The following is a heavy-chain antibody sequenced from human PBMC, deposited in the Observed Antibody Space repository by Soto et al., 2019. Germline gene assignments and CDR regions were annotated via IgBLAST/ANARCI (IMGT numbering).Heavy chain of an antibody. J-gene: IGHJ6*02. CDR3: ARGSLHYDFWSVPNYYYYYGMDV. D-gene: IGHD3-3*01. CDR1: GGSIYTYY. CDR2: ISDGGST. V-gene: IGHV4-59*01. Sequence: SETLSLTCNVSGGSIYTYYWNWIRQSPGKGLEWIGYISDGGSTNNNPSLKSRDTISVDTSKKKVSLKLSSVSAPDTAVYYCARGSLHYDFWSVPNYYYYYGMDVWGQGTTVTVSS.